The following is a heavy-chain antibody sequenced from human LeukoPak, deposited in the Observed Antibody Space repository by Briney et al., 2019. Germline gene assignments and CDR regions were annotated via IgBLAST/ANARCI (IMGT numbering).Heavy chain of an antibody. Sequence: ASVKVSCKASGYTFTSYGISWVRQAPGQGLEWMGWISAYNGNTNYAQKLQGRVTMTTDTSTSTAYMELRSLRSDDTAVYYCARNDVSSWSLTYFDYWGQGTLVTVSS. CDR3: ARNDVSSWSLTYFDY. V-gene: IGHV1-18*01. CDR2: ISAYNGNT. CDR1: GYTFTSYG. J-gene: IGHJ4*02. D-gene: IGHD6-13*01.